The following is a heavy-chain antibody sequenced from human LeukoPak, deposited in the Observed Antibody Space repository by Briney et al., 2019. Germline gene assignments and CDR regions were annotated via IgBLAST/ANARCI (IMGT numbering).Heavy chain of an antibody. V-gene: IGHV3-74*01. Sequence: GGSLRLSCAASGFTFSSYWMHWVRQAPGKGLVWVSRINSDGSSTSYADSVKGRFTISRDNAKNTLYLQMNSLRAEDTAVYYCATSSSWYYYYMDVWGKGTTVTVSS. CDR3: ATSSSWYYYYMDV. J-gene: IGHJ6*03. CDR1: GFTFSSYW. D-gene: IGHD6-13*01. CDR2: INSDGSST.